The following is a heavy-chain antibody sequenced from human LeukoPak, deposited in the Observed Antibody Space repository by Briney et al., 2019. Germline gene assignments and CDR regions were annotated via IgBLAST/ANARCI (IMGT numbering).Heavy chain of an antibody. CDR2: ISYDGSNK. V-gene: IGHV3-30*04. CDR1: GFTFSSYA. Sequence: GRSLRLSCAASGFTFSSYAMHWVRQAPGKGLEWVAVISYDGSNKYYADSVKGRFTISRDNSKNTLYLQMNSLRAEDTAVYYCARGTVAGQFVYWGQGTLVTVSS. D-gene: IGHD6-19*01. CDR3: ARGTVAGQFVY. J-gene: IGHJ4*02.